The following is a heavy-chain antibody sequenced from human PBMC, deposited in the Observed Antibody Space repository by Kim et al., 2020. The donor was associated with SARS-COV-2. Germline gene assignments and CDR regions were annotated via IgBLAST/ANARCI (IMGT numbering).Heavy chain of an antibody. Sequence: GGSLRLSCAASGFTFSSYWMSWVRQAPGKGLEWVANIKQDGSEKYYVDSVKGRFTISRDNAKNSLYLQMNSLRAEDTAVYYCARDNYYYGSGNYFDYWGQGTLVTVSS. V-gene: IGHV3-7*01. J-gene: IGHJ4*02. CDR3: ARDNYYYGSGNYFDY. CDR2: IKQDGSEK. D-gene: IGHD3-10*01. CDR1: GFTFSSYW.